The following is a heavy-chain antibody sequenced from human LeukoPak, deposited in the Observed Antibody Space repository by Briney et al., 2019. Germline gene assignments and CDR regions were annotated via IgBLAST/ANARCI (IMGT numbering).Heavy chain of an antibody. CDR2: SYYSGRT. Sequence: SETLSLTCTVSGYSISSGYYWGWIRQPPGKGLDWIGSSYYSGRTSYTPSLRSRVTISVDTSKNKFSLKLSSVTAADTAVYYCAREKWGSGCGYYFDYWGQGTVVTVSS. V-gene: IGHV4-38-2*02. J-gene: IGHJ4*02. CDR1: GYSISSGYY. CDR3: AREKWGSGCGYYFDY. D-gene: IGHD6-19*01.